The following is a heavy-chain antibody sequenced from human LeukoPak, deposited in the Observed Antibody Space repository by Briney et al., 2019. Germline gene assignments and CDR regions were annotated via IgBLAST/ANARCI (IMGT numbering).Heavy chain of an antibody. V-gene: IGHV3-74*01. CDR3: ARHQPLDY. CDR2: VNSDGSYT. Sequence: GGSLRLSCAASGFTFNSYWMHWVRQAPGKGLVWVSRVNSDGSYTSFADPVKGRFTISRDNTKNTLYLQMNSLRAEDTAVYYCARHQPLDYWGPGTLVTVSS. J-gene: IGHJ4*02. CDR1: GFTFNSYW.